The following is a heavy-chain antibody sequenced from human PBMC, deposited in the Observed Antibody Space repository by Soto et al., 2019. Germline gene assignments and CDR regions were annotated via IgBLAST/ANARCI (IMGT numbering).Heavy chain of an antibody. J-gene: IGHJ6*02. Sequence: QVQLVQSGAEVKKPGSSVKVSCKGSGGNRYTITWVRQAPGQGLEWMGRIIPMFGIATYAQNFQGRVTISADKSTSTAYMELSRLRSEDTAVYYCARDSGRSGVVPAAISAMDVWGQGTTVTVSS. CDR2: IIPMFGIA. CDR3: ARDSGRSGVVPAAISAMDV. D-gene: IGHD2-2*01. V-gene: IGHV1-69*08. CDR1: GGNRYT.